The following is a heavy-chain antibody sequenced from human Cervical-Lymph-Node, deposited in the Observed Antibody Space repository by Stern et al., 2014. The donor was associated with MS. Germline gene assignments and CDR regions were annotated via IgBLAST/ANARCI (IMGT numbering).Heavy chain of an antibody. CDR1: GFKFSIYW. CDR3: ARQTTAWASDV. CDR2: IYPGDSET. D-gene: IGHD1-14*01. Sequence: EVQLVESGAELIRPGESLKISCKGSGFKFSIYWIAWVRQMPGKGLEWMGIIYPGDSETSYRTSFQGQVTMSADKSTSTAYLQWSSLNASDTAMYFCARQTTAWASDVWGQGTLVTVSS. V-gene: IGHV5-51*01. J-gene: IGHJ4*02.